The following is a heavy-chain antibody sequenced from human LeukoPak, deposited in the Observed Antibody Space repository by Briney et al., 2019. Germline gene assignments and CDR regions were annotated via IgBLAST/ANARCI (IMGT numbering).Heavy chain of an antibody. CDR1: GFTFSSYD. Sequence: GGSLRLSCAASGFTFSSYDMHWVRQAPGKGLEWVAFIRYDGSNKYYADSVKGRFTISRDNSKNTLYLQMNSLRAEDTAVYYCAKASSTRRSSDAFDIWGQGTMVTVSS. D-gene: IGHD3-10*01. J-gene: IGHJ3*02. CDR2: IRYDGSNK. CDR3: AKASSTRRSSDAFDI. V-gene: IGHV3-30*02.